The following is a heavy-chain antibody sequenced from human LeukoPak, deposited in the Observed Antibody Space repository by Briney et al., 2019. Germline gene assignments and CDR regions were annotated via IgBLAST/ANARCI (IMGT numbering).Heavy chain of an antibody. CDR3: ARDALVRGLYYFDY. V-gene: IGHV4-38-2*02. D-gene: IGHD3-10*01. CDR2: IYHSGRT. Sequence: SETLSLTCAVSGYSISSGYYWGWIRQPPGKGLEWIGSIYHSGRTYLNPSLKSRGTLSVDTSKKQFSLKLSSVAAADTAVYYCARDALVRGLYYFDYWGQGTLVTVSS. CDR1: GYSISSGYY. J-gene: IGHJ4*02.